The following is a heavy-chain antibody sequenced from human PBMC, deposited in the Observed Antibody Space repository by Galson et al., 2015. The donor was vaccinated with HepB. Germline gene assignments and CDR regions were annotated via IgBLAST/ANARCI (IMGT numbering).Heavy chain of an antibody. D-gene: IGHD3-3*01. J-gene: IGHJ5*02. CDR2: IIPIFGTA. CDR1: GGTFSSYA. CDR3: AGGGRITIFGNLNWFDP. Sequence: SVKVSCKASGGTFSSYAISWVRQAPGQGLEWMGGIIPIFGTANYAQKFQGRVTITADESTSTAYMELSSLRSEDTAVYYCAGGGRITIFGNLNWFDPWGQGTLVTVSS. V-gene: IGHV1-69*13.